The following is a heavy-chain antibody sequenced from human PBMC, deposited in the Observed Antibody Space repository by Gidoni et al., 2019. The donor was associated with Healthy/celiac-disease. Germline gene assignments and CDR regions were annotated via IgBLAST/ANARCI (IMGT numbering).Heavy chain of an antibody. J-gene: IGHJ5*02. Sequence: QVQLVQSGAEVKKPGASVKVSCKASGYTFTGYYMHWVRQAPGQGLERMGWINPNSGGTNYAQKFQGRVTMTRDTSISTAYMELSRLRSDDTAVYYCAREDGSGSYYKGVNWFDPWGQGTLVTVSS. CDR3: AREDGSGSYYKGVNWFDP. D-gene: IGHD3-10*01. CDR1: GYTFTGYY. V-gene: IGHV1-2*02. CDR2: INPNSGGT.